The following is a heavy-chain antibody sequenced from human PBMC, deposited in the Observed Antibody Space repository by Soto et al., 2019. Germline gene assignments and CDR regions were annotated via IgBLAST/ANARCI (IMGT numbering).Heavy chain of an antibody. CDR1: GFTFGSYG. V-gene: IGHV3-33*01. CDR3: ARDRTIFGVVPTFDY. Sequence: GGSLRLSCAASGFTFGSYGMHWVRQAPGKGLEWVAVIWYDGSNKYYADSVKGRFTISRDNSKNTLYLQMNSLRAEDTAVYYCARDRTIFGVVPTFDYWGQGTLVTVSS. D-gene: IGHD3-3*01. J-gene: IGHJ4*02. CDR2: IWYDGSNK.